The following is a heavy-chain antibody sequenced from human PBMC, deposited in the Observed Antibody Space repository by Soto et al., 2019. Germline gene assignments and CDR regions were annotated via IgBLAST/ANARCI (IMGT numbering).Heavy chain of an antibody. Sequence: QVHLVQSGAEVKKPGASVKVSCKGSGYIFTTYGITWVRQAPGQGLEWRGWISAHNGNTNYAQKLQGRVTVTRDTSTSTAYMELRNLRSDDTVVYYCARGRYGDYWGQGALVTVSS. V-gene: IGHV1-18*01. CDR3: ARGRYGDY. J-gene: IGHJ4*02. CDR1: GYIFTTYG. D-gene: IGHD1-1*01. CDR2: ISAHNGNT.